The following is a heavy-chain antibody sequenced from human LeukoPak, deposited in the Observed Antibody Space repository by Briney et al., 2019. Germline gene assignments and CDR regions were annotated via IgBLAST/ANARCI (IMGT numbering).Heavy chain of an antibody. J-gene: IGHJ5*02. CDR3: ARVARGCSSTSCYRSWFDP. V-gene: IGHV1-46*01. Sequence: ASVKVSCKASGYTFTSYYMHWVRQAPGQGLEWMGIINPSGGSTSYAQKFQGSVTMTRDTSTSTAYMELRSLRSDDTAVYYCARVARGCSSTSCYRSWFDPWGQGTLVTVSS. D-gene: IGHD2-2*01. CDR2: INPSGGST. CDR1: GYTFTSYY.